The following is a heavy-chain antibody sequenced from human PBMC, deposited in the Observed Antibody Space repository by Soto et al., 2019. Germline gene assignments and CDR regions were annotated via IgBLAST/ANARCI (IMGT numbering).Heavy chain of an antibody. D-gene: IGHD1-7*01. CDR3: TTDLSGITGTPFRYYYGMDV. CDR1: GFTFSNAW. J-gene: IGHJ6*02. Sequence: GGSLRLSCAASGFTFSNAWMSWVRQAPGKGLEWVGRIKSKTDGGTTDYAAPVKGRFTISRDDSKNTLYLQMNSLKTEDTAVYYCTTDLSGITGTPFRYYYGMDVWGQGTTVTVSS. V-gene: IGHV3-15*01. CDR2: IKSKTDGGTT.